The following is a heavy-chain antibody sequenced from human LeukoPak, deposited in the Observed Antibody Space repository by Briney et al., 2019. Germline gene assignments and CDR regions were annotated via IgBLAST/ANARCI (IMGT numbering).Heavy chain of an antibody. J-gene: IGHJ4*02. CDR3: ARDRLLRYFDWLLPVGGNNFDY. D-gene: IGHD3-9*01. CDR1: GGTFSSYA. V-gene: IGHV1-69*06. Sequence: GSSVKVSCKASGGTFSSYAISWVRQAPGQGLEWMGGIIPIFGTANYAQKFQGRVTITADKSTSTAYMELSSLRSDDTAVYYCARDRLLRYFDWLLPVGGNNFDYWGQGTLVTVSS. CDR2: IIPIFGTA.